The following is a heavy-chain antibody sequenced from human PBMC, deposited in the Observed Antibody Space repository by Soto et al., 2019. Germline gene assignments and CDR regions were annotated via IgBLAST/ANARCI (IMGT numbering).Heavy chain of an antibody. CDR1: GGSFSGYY. CDR3: ARGISKSGYAMRYYFDY. CDR2: INHSGST. D-gene: IGHD2-8*01. V-gene: IGHV4-34*01. J-gene: IGHJ4*02. Sequence: SETLSLTCAVYGGSFSGYYWSWIRQPPGKGLEWIGEINHSGSTNYNPSLKSRVTISVDTSKNQFSLKLSSVTAADTAVYYCARGISKSGYAMRYYFDYWGQGTLVTVSS.